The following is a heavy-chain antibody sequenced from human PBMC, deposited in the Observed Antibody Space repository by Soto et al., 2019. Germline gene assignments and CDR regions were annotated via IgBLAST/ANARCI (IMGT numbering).Heavy chain of an antibody. V-gene: IGHV1-69*01. CDR3: ARGSPSICGGGSCYRLDSYFDS. D-gene: IGHD2-15*01. CDR2: IIPLFGTP. Sequence: QVQLVQSGAEVKKPGSSLKVSCKTSGVTFSTSGISWVRQGPGQGLEWMGGIIPLFGTPKYARKFQGRVSITADEPATTTYMELSGLRSDDTAVYYCARGSPSICGGGSCYRLDSYFDSWGQGSLVVVSS. CDR1: GVTFSTSG. J-gene: IGHJ4*03.